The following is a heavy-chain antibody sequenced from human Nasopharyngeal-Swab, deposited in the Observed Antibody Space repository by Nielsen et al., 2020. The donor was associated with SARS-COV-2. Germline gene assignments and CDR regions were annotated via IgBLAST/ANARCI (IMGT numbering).Heavy chain of an antibody. CDR3: ARAQLVVGYYYYGMEV. D-gene: IGHD6-13*01. CDR2: IYDSGST. CDR1: GGSISDYY. J-gene: IGHJ6*02. V-gene: IGHV4-59*01. Sequence: SETLSLTCTVSGGSISDYYWNWIRQPPGKGLEWIGYIYDSGSTNSNPSLKSRVTVSIDKSKNQFSLKVSSVTAADTAVYYCARAQLVVGYYYYGMEVWGQGTTVTVSS.